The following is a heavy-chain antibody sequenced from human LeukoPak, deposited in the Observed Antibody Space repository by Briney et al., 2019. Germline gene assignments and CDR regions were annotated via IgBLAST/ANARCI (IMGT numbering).Heavy chain of an antibody. D-gene: IGHD3-22*01. CDR3: TRDSSGDSTVILMGGDFDY. CDR2: IRNKAYGGTT. Sequence: GRSLRLSCTASGFTFGDYAMSWVRQAPGKGLEWVGFIRNKAYGGTTEYAASVKGRFTISRDDSKSIAYLQMNSLKTEDTAVYYCTRDSSGDSTVILMGGDFDYWGQGTLVTVSS. V-gene: IGHV3-49*04. J-gene: IGHJ4*02. CDR1: GFTFGDYA.